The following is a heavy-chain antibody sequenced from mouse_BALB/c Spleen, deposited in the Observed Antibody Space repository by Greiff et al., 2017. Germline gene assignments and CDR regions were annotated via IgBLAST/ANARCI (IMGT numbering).Heavy chain of an antibody. J-gene: IGHJ4*01. V-gene: IGHV5-6*01. CDR1: GFTFSSYG. Sequence: EVQLQESGGDLVKPGGSLKLSCAASGFTFSSYGMSWVRQTPDKRLEWVATISSGGSYTYYPDSVKGRFTISRDNAKNTLYLQMSSLKSEDTAMYYCARQWERAMDYWGQGTSVTVSS. CDR2: ISSGGSYT. D-gene: IGHD4-1*01. CDR3: ARQWERAMDY.